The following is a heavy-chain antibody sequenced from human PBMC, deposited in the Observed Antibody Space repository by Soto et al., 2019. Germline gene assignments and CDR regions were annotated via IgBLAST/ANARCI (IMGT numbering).Heavy chain of an antibody. Sequence: PGESLKISCKGSGYSFTSYWIVWVRQMPGKGLECMGIIYPSDSTVKYSPSVQGQVTMSVDKSISTAYLQWSSLKASDAAVYYCARGNVANYFEPWGQGTLVTVSS. D-gene: IGHD1-7*01. CDR1: GYSFTSYW. CDR2: IYPSDSTV. V-gene: IGHV5-51*01. J-gene: IGHJ5*02. CDR3: ARGNVANYFEP.